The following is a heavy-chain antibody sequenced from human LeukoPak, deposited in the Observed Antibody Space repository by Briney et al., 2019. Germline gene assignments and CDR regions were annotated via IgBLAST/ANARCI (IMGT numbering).Heavy chain of an antibody. J-gene: IGHJ4*02. CDR3: ARKQTGTMYDV. V-gene: IGHV4-39*07. CDR2: FSSGGSA. CDR1: GGSISSSSYY. Sequence: SETLSLTCIVSGGSISSSSYYWAWIRQSPGKGLEWIGTFSSGGSAYYNPSLTSRVSISKDTSDNQFSLRLYSVTAADTAVYYCARKQTGTMYDVWGQGTQVTVSS. D-gene: IGHD1-7*01.